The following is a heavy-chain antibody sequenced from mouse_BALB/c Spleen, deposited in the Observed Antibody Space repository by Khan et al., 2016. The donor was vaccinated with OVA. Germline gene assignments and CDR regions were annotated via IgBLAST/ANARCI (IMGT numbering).Heavy chain of an antibody. J-gene: IGHJ3*01. CDR3: ASHLTGSFAY. D-gene: IGHD4-1*01. Sequence: EVELVESGGDLMKPGGSLKLSCTASGSTFSAYGMSWVRQTPDPRLEWVATINSDGYYTYYPDSVQGRFTISRDNAKNTLYLQMSSLKSEDTAIYYCASHLTGSFAYWGQGTLVTVSA. V-gene: IGHV5-6*01. CDR2: INSDGYYT. CDR1: GSTFSAYG.